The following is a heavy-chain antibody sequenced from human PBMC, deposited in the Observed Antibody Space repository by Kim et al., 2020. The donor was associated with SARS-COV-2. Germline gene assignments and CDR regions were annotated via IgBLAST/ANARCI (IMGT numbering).Heavy chain of an antibody. Sequence: GGSLRLSCAASGFTFSNYAMSWVRQVPGKGLEWVSGISGSGGSTYYADSVKGRFTISRDNSKNTLYLQMNSLRAEDTAVHYCAKGVVGHYGSVIYSPRATGYYGVDVWGQGTTVTVSS. J-gene: IGHJ6*02. CDR2: ISGSGGST. CDR1: GFTFSNYA. V-gene: IGHV3-23*01. D-gene: IGHD3-10*01. CDR3: AKGVVGHYGSVIYSPRATGYYGVDV.